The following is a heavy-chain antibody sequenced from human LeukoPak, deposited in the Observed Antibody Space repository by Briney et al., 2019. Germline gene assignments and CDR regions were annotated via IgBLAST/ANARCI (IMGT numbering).Heavy chain of an antibody. CDR1: GGTFSSYA. CDR2: IIPIFGTA. V-gene: IGHV1-69*01. J-gene: IGHJ6*03. Sequence: GSSVKVSCKASGGTFSSYAISWVRQAPGQGLEWMGGIIPIFGTANYAQKFQGRVTITADESTSTAYMELSSLRSEDTAVYYCARRAAIGGGNSGAYYYYYMDVWGKGTTVTVSS. D-gene: IGHD4-23*01. CDR3: ARRAAIGGGNSGAYYYYYMDV.